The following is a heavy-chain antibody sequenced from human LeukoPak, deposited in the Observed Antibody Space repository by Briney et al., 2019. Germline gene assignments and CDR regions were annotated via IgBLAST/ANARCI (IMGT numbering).Heavy chain of an antibody. CDR3: ARRSAAAGIDAFDI. CDR1: GFSFRNYD. D-gene: IGHD6-13*01. V-gene: IGHV3-13*01. CDR2: DGTGGDT. Sequence: PGGSLRLPCSASGFSFRNYDMHWVRQPTGRGLEWVSADGTGGDTYYAGSVKGRFTVVRENAKNTLYLQMNSLRAGDTAMYYCARRSAAAGIDAFDIWGQGTMVTVSS. J-gene: IGHJ3*02.